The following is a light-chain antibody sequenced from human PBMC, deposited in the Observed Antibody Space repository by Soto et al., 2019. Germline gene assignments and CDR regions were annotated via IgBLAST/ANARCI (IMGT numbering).Light chain of an antibody. V-gene: IGKV1-5*01. CDR3: QQYNGYSRT. J-gene: IGKJ1*01. Sequence: DIQVTQSPSTLSASVGDRVTITCRASQSISSWLAWYQQKPGKAPKLLMYDASSVERGVPSRFSGSGSGTEFTLTISSLQPDDFATFYCQQYNGYSRTFGQGTKVDIK. CDR2: DAS. CDR1: QSISSW.